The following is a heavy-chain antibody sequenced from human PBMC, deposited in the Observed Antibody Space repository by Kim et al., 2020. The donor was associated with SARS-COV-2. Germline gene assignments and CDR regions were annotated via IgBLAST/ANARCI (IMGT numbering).Heavy chain of an antibody. Sequence: ASVKVSCKASGYTFTGYYMHWVRQAPGQGLEWMGWINPNSGGTNNAQKFQGWVTMTRDTSISTAYMELSRLRSDDTAVYYCARAPPFYSSSWSLFDYWGQGTLVTVAS. CDR1: GYTFTGYY. V-gene: IGHV1-2*04. J-gene: IGHJ4*02. CDR2: INPNSGGT. CDR3: ARAPPFYSSSWSLFDY. D-gene: IGHD6-13*01.